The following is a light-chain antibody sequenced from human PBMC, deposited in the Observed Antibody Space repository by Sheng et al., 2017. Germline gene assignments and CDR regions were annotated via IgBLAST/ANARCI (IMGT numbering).Light chain of an antibody. CDR2: DVS. CDR1: SSDIGYYNY. V-gene: IGLV2-14*03. Sequence: QSALTQPASVSGSPGQSITISCTGTSSDIGYYNYVSWYQQHPGKAPKLMIYDVSNRPSGVSSRFSASKSGNTASLTVSGLQAEDEGDYFCGSFTSSSTLVFGGGTKLTVL. J-gene: IGLJ2*01. CDR3: GSFTSSSTLV.